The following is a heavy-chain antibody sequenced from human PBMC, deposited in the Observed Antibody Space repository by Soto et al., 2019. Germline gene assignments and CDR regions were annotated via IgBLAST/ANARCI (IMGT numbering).Heavy chain of an antibody. V-gene: IGHV1-18*04. D-gene: IGHD4-17*01. J-gene: IGHJ4*02. CDR1: GYTFTSYG. CDR2: ISTYNGNT. Sequence: ASVKVSCKASGYTFTSYGISWVRQAPGQGLEWMGWISTYNGNTNYAQKFQGRVTMTTDTSTSTAYMELRSLRSDDTAVYYCARVDGDYDLLIRRYYFDYWGQGTLVNVSS. CDR3: ARVDGDYDLLIRRYYFDY.